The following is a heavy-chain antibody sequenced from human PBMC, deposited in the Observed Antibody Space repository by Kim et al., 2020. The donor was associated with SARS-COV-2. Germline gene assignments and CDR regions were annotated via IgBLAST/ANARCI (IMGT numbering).Heavy chain of an antibody. Sequence: GGSLRLSCAASGFTFSSYGMHWVRQAPGKGLEWVAVIWYDGSNKYYADSVKGRFTISRDNSKNTLYLQMNSLRAEDTAVYYCARVRNSDSSQTFDYWGQGTLVTVSS. V-gene: IGHV3-33*01. D-gene: IGHD5-18*01. CDR2: IWYDGSNK. J-gene: IGHJ4*02. CDR3: ARVRNSDSSQTFDY. CDR1: GFTFSSYG.